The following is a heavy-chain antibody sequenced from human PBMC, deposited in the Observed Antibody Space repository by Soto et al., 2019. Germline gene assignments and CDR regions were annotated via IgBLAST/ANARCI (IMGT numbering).Heavy chain of an antibody. CDR3: ARVVCSGCSCLGCFYYYGMDV. CDR2: IIPIFGTA. V-gene: IGHV1-69*01. CDR1: GGTFSSYA. J-gene: IGHJ6*02. Sequence: QVQLVQSGAEVKKPGSSVKVSCKASGGTFSSYAISWVRQAPGQGLEWMGGIIPIFGTANYAQKFQGRVTITADESTCTAYMELSSLRSEDTAVYYCARVVCSGCSCLGCFYYYGMDVWGQGTTVTVSS. D-gene: IGHD2-15*01.